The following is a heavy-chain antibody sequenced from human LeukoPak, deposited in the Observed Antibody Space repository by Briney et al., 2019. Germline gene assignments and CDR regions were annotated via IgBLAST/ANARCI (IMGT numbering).Heavy chain of an antibody. J-gene: IGHJ4*02. CDR2: IYYSGSS. V-gene: IGHV4-39*02. CDR1: GGSISSSSYY. D-gene: IGHD3-3*01. CDR3: RYYDFWSGYYLDY. Sequence: SETLSLTRTVSGGSISSSSYYWGWIRQPPGKGLEWIGSIYYSGSSYYNPSLKSRVTISVDTSKNHFSLKLSSVTAADTAVYYCRYYDFWSGYYLDYWGQGTLVTVSS.